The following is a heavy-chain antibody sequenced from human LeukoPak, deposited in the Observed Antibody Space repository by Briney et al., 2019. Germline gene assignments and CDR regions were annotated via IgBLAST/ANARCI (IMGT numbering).Heavy chain of an antibody. Sequence: GGSLRLSCAASGFTFSSYWMSWVRQAPGKGLEWVANIKQDGSEKYYVDSVKGRFTISRDNAKNSLYLQMNSLRAEDTAVYYCARGVGCSGGSCYTSYYYMDVWGKGTTVTVSS. D-gene: IGHD2-15*01. V-gene: IGHV3-7*01. CDR2: IKQDGSEK. J-gene: IGHJ6*03. CDR3: ARGVGCSGGSCYTSYYYMDV. CDR1: GFTFSSYW.